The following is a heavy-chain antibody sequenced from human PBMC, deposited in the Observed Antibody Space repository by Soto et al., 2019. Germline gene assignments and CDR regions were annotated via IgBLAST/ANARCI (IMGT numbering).Heavy chain of an antibody. D-gene: IGHD2-15*01. CDR1: GCSISSYY. V-gene: IGHV4-59*01. J-gene: IGHJ6*02. CDR2: IYYSGST. CDR3: ARELLGYCSGGSCSYGMDV. Sequence: PXETLYLTCTVSGCSISSYYWSWIRQPPGKGLEWIGYIYYSGSTNYNPSLKSRVTISVDTSKNQFSLKLSSVTAADTAVYYCARELLGYCSGGSCSYGMDVWGQGTTVTVSS.